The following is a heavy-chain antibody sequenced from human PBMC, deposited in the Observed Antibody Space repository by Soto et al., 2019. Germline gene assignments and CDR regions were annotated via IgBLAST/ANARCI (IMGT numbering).Heavy chain of an antibody. CDR2: IGPESGAT. D-gene: IGHD1-26*01. V-gene: IGHV1-2*02. Sequence: ASVKVSCKASGYTFTGHYIHWVRQAPEQGPEWMGEIGPESGATRYAQRFQGRVTMTRDMSITTVYMELNNLSPDDTAVYYCGRGRSGQIVVFYWGQGTQVTVSS. J-gene: IGHJ4*02. CDR1: GYTFTGHY. CDR3: GRGRSGQIVVFY.